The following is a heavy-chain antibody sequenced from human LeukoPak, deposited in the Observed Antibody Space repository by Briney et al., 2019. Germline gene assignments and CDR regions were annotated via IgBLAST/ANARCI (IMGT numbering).Heavy chain of an antibody. CDR3: TKDTNSDYIGAFDP. D-gene: IGHD4-11*01. J-gene: IGHJ5*02. Sequence: PGGSLRLSCAASGFTFSSYSMNWVRQAPGKGLEWVSSITGAHYATYNTDSVKGRLTISRDNANNTLHSHMTSLRAADTAIYYCTKDTNSDYIGAFDPWGQGTLVTVSS. CDR1: GFTFSSYS. V-gene: IGHV3-23*01. CDR2: ITGAHYAT.